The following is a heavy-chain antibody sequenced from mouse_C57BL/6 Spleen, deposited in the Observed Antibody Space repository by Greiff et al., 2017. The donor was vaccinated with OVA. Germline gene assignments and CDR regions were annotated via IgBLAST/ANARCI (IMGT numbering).Heavy chain of an antibody. CDR1: GFSLTSYG. J-gene: IGHJ3*01. CDR3: ATYGNYVWFAY. CDR2: IWSGGST. Sequence: VKLVESGPGLVQPSQSLSITCTVSGFSLTSYGVHWVRQSPGKGLEWLGVIWSGGSTDYNAAFISRLSISKDNSKSQVFFKMNSLQADDTAIDYCATYGNYVWFAYWGQGTLVTVSA. D-gene: IGHD2-1*01. V-gene: IGHV2-2*01.